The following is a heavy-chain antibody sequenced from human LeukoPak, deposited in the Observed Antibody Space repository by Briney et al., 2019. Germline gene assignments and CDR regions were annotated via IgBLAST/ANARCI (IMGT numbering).Heavy chain of an antibody. D-gene: IGHD5-24*01. Sequence: GSLRLSCAASGFTFSSYAMTWVRQAPGKGLEWVSTISGSGSGSSTYYADSVKGRFTISRDNSKNTLYLQMNSLRAEDTAVYYCAKSGYNRFDYWGQGTLVTVSS. J-gene: IGHJ4*02. CDR1: GFTFSSYA. CDR2: ISGSGSGSST. CDR3: AKSGYNRFDY. V-gene: IGHV3-23*01.